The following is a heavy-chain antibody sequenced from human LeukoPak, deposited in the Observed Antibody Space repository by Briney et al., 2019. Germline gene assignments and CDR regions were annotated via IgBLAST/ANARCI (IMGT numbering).Heavy chain of an antibody. D-gene: IGHD3-16*01. V-gene: IGHV3-7*01. J-gene: IGHJ4*02. CDR2: IKQDGSEK. CDR3: ARRVLNQVITDYFDY. CDR1: GFTFSSYA. Sequence: PGGSLRLSCAASGFTFSSYAMTWVRQAPGKGLEWVANIKQDGSEKNYVDSVKGRFTVSRDNAKNSLFLQMNSLRAEDTAVYYCARRVLNQVITDYFDYWGQGTLVTVSS.